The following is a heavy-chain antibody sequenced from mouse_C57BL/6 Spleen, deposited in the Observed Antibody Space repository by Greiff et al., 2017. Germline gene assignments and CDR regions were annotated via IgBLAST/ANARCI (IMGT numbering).Heavy chain of an antibody. V-gene: IGHV14-4*01. Sequence: VQLKQPGAELVRPGASVTLSCTASGFNIKDDYMHWVKQRPEQGLEWIGWIDPENGDTDYASKFQGKATITADSSSNTAYLQLSSLTSEDTAVYYCTTPCSYLSFACWGQKTLVTVA. D-gene: IGHD2-12*01. J-gene: IGHJ3*01. CDR3: TTPCSYLSFAC. CDR1: GFNIKDDY. CDR2: IDPENGDT.